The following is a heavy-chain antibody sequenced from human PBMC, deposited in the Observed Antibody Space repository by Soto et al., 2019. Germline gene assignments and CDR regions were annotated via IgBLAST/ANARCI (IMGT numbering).Heavy chain of an antibody. V-gene: IGHV3-23*01. CDR2: ISGSGGST. J-gene: IGHJ6*02. CDR3: AKESEDGYNPYYYYYGMDV. D-gene: IGHD5-12*01. Sequence: GGSLRLSCAASGFTFSSYAMSWVRQAPGKGLEWVSAISGSGGSTYYADSVKGRFTISRDNSKNTLYLQMNSLRAEDTAVYYCAKESEDGYNPYYYYYGMDVWGQGTTVTVSS. CDR1: GFTFSSYA.